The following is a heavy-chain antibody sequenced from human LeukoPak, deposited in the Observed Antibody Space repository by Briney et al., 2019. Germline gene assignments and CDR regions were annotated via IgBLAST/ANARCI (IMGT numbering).Heavy chain of an antibody. CDR3: ARGMKDYTSSIGY. Sequence: SETLSLTCTVSGGSISSGNYYWNWIRQPAGKGLEWLGRIFASGSTNYNASLKSRITISGDTSKNHFSLILTSVTAADTAVYYCARGMKDYTSSIGYWGQGTLVTVSS. J-gene: IGHJ4*02. CDR1: GGSISSGNYY. V-gene: IGHV4-61*02. CDR2: IFASGST. D-gene: IGHD2-2*02.